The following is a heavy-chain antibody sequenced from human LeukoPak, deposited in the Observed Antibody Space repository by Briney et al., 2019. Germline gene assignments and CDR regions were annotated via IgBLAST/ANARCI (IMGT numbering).Heavy chain of an antibody. J-gene: IGHJ4*02. D-gene: IGHD3-3*01. Sequence: SETLSLTCTVSGGSISPYYWSWIRQPPGKGLEWLGYIYYSGNTEYKPSLKSRVAMSVDTSKNQFSLRLSSVPAADTAVYYCASTPLRFLQWLPSVWGQGTLVTVSS. CDR2: IYYSGNT. V-gene: IGHV4-59*01. CDR1: GGSISPYY. CDR3: ASTPLRFLQWLPSV.